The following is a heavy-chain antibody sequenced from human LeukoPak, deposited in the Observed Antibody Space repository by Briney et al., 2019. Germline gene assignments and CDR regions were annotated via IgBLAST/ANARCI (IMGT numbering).Heavy chain of an antibody. CDR2: ISGSGGST. D-gene: IGHD6-6*01. V-gene: IGHV3-23*01. CDR1: GFTFSSYA. CDR3: ATRSIAAVLH. J-gene: IGHJ4*02. Sequence: GGSLRLSSAAPGFTFSSYAMSWVRQAPGKGLEWVSAISGSGGSTFYADSVKGRFTISRDNSKNTLYLQMNSLRAEDTAVYYCATRSIAAVLHWGQGTQVTVSS.